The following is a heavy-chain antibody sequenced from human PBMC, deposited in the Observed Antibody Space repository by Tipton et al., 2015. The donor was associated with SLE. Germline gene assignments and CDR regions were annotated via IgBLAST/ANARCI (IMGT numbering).Heavy chain of an antibody. D-gene: IGHD1-26*01. CDR2: IYHSGST. CDR3: ASRGTKGYNWLDP. J-gene: IGHJ5*02. CDR1: GYSISSGYY. V-gene: IGHV4-38-2*01. Sequence: TLSLTCAVSGYSISSGYYWGWIRQPPGKGLEWIGSIYHSGSTYYNPSLKSRVTISVDTSKNQFSLKLSSVTAADTAVYYCASRGTKGYNWLDPWGQGTLVTVSS.